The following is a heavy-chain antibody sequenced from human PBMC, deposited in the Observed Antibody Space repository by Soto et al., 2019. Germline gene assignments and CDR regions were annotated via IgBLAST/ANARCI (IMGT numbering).Heavy chain of an antibody. Sequence: SDTLSLTCTVSGASIYRSNYYWDWILQPPGKGLEWIGTTYYNGNAYYNPSLKSRVTMSVDTSKNQFSLKLISVTAADTAVYYCARHFVAVVIKGWGYWGQGTLVTVS. J-gene: IGHJ4*02. CDR2: TYYNGNA. CDR1: GASIYRSNYY. D-gene: IGHD3-22*01. CDR3: ARHFVAVVIKGWGY. V-gene: IGHV4-39*01.